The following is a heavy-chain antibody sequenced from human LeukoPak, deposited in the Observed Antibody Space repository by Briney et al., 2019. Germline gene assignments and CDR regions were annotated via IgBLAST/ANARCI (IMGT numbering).Heavy chain of an antibody. CDR3: AKGFSSLKTMIVVVPSWFDP. CDR2: ISYDGSNK. CDR1: GFTFSSYG. J-gene: IGHJ5*02. V-gene: IGHV3-30*18. Sequence: PGGSLRLSCAASGFTFSSYGMHWVRQAPGKGLEWVAVISYDGSNKYYADSVKGRFTISRDNSKNTLYLQMNSLRAEDTAVYYCAKGFSSLKTMIVVVPSWFDPWGQGTLVTVSS. D-gene: IGHD3-22*01.